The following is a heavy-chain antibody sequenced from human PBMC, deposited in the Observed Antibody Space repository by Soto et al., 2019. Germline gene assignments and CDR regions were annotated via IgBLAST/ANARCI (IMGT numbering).Heavy chain of an antibody. D-gene: IGHD2-2*01. CDR3: ARGGITPSTFFFDY. Sequence: QVQLHQCGTGLLKPSETLSLTCSVSGESFSGHFWTWIRQPPGKGLEWIGEIDYSGATHYNASVKSRVSMSVDTTKKQVSLKVTSVTAADTAVYYCARGGITPSTFFFDYWGQGTLVIVSS. CDR2: IDYSGAT. V-gene: IGHV4-34*01. J-gene: IGHJ4*02. CDR1: GESFSGHF.